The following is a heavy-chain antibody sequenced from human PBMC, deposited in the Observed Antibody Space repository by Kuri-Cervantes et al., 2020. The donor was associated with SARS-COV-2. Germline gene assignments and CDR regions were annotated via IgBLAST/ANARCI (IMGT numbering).Heavy chain of an antibody. V-gene: IGHV4-39*07. Sequence: ESLKISCTVSGGSISSSSYYWGWIRQPPGKGLEWIGSIYYSGSTNYNPSLKSRVTISVDTSKNQFSLKLSSVTAADTAVYYCARYPTGSSGWYSSDAFDIWGQGTMVTVSS. CDR2: IYYSGST. CDR3: ARYPTGSSGWYSSDAFDI. D-gene: IGHD6-19*01. CDR1: GGSISSSSYY. J-gene: IGHJ3*02.